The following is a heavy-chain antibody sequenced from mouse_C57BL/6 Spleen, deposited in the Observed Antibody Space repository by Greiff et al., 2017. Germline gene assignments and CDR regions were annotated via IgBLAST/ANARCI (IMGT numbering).Heavy chain of an antibody. J-gene: IGHJ4*01. CDR3: ARKRDYGSSFYAMDY. D-gene: IGHD1-1*01. V-gene: IGHV2-2*01. CDR1: GFSLTSYG. CDR2: IWSGGST. Sequence: VQLKESGPGLVQPSQRLSITCTVSGFSLTSYGVHWVRQSPGKGLEWLGVIWSGGSTDYNAAFISRLSISKENSKSQVFFKMNSLQADDTAIYSCARKRDYGSSFYAMDYWGQGTSVTVSS.